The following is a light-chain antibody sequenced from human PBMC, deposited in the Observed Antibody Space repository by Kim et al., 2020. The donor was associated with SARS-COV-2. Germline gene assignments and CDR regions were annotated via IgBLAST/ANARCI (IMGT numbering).Light chain of an antibody. CDR2: GKN. V-gene: IGLV3-19*01. CDR3: YSRDSSGNRWL. J-gene: IGLJ3*02. Sequence: SSELTQDPAVSVALGQTVRITCQGDSLRSYYASWYQQKPGQAPVLVIYGKNNRPSGIPDRFSGSSSGNTASLTITGAQAEDEADYYCYSRDSSGNRWLFGGGTKVTVL. CDR1: SLRSYY.